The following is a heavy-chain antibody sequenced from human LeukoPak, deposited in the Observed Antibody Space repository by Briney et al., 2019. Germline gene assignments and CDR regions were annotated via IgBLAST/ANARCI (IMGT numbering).Heavy chain of an antibody. CDR1: GFTFSSYA. Sequence: GGSLRLSCAASGFTFSSYAMSWVGQAPGKGLEWVAAISGNGGRKYYADSMKTLFTISRANSKTPLTLQMTRLRAKSTAVYSCAFVLVVAAVTPPHDYSSSCMAVWGQRPSVTVPS. V-gene: IGHV3-23*01. D-gene: IGHD2-15*01. CDR2: ISGNGGRK. CDR3: AFVLVVAAVTPPHDYSSSCMAV. J-gene: IGHJ6*02.